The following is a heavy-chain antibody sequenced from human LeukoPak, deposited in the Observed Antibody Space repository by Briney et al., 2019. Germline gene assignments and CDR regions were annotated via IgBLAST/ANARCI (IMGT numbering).Heavy chain of an antibody. CDR3: ARDRRNGDFWSGGDL. J-gene: IGHJ4*02. CDR1: GFTFSSYA. V-gene: IGHV3-23*01. D-gene: IGHD3-3*01. Sequence: GGSLRLFCAASGFTFSSYAMSWVRQAPGKGLEWVSAISGSGGSTYYADSVKGRFTISRDNGKNSLYLQMNSLRAEDTALYYCARDRRNGDFWSGGDLWGQGTLVTVSS. CDR2: ISGSGGST.